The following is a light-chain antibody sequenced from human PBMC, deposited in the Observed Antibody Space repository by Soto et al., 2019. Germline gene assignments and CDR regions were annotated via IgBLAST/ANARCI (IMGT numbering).Light chain of an antibody. CDR2: EVS. CDR3: CSSTTSSTLV. J-gene: IGLJ1*01. Sequence: QSALTQPASVSGSPGQSITISCTGTSSDVGAYNYVSWYQQHPGKAPKLMIYEVSNRPSGVSRRFSGSKSGSTASLTISGLQAEDEGDYYCCSSTTSSTLVFGTGTKVTVL. CDR1: SSDVGAYNY. V-gene: IGLV2-14*01.